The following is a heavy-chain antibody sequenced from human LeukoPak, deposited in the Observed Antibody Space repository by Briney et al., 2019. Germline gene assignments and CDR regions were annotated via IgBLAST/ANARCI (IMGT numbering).Heavy chain of an antibody. CDR1: GFTFSSYA. CDR2: ISYDGSNK. CDR3: ARGRDGYNAAY. Sequence: GGSLRLSCAASGFTFSSYAMHWVRQAPGKGREWGAVISYDGSNKSYADPVKGRFTISRDNSTNTLYLQMNNLRADDTAVYYCARGRDGYNAAYWGQGTLVTVSS. D-gene: IGHD5-24*01. J-gene: IGHJ4*02. V-gene: IGHV3-30*14.